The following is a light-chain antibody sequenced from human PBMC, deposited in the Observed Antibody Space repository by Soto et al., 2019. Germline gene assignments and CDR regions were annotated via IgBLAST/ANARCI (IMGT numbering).Light chain of an antibody. CDR2: EVS. Sequence: QSALTQPASVSGSLGQSITISCTGTNSDIGRYNYVSWYQQHPHKAPKLMIYEVSNRPSGVSNRLSGSKSGNTASLTISGLQPEDEADYYCCSYTSSSTPWVFGGGTQLTV. CDR1: NSDIGRYNY. J-gene: IGLJ3*02. CDR3: CSYTSSSTPWV. V-gene: IGLV2-14*01.